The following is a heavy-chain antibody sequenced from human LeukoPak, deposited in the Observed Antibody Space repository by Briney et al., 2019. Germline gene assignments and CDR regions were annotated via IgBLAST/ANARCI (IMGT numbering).Heavy chain of an antibody. Sequence: ASVKVSCKASGYTFTGYYMHWVRQAPGQGLEWMGWINPNSGGTNYAQKFQCRVTMTRDTSISTAYMELSRLRSDDTAVYYCARGDSSEGAFDIWGQGTMVTVSS. CDR3: ARGDSSEGAFDI. CDR2: INPNSGGT. J-gene: IGHJ3*02. CDR1: GYTFTGYY. D-gene: IGHD3-22*01. V-gene: IGHV1-2*02.